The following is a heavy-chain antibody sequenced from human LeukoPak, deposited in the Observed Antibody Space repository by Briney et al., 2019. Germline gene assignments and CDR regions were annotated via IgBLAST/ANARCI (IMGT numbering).Heavy chain of an antibody. Sequence: GESLKISCKGSGYDFPTYWIGGVRQMPGRGLELMGIIYPGDSDTRYIPSFQRQVTISADKSISTAYLQWSSLKASDTAMYYCARAKYCSGGTCYAEYWGQGTLVTVSS. CDR1: GYDFPTYW. V-gene: IGHV5-51*01. CDR3: ARAKYCSGGTCYAEY. J-gene: IGHJ4*02. D-gene: IGHD2-15*01. CDR2: IYPGDSDT.